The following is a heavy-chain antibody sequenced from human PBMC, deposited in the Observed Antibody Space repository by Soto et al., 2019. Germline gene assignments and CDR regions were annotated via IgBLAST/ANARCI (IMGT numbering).Heavy chain of an antibody. CDR1: GFTFRSYA. CDR3: ARGHVRGPYYYYGMDV. D-gene: IGHD3-10*02. Sequence: QVQLVESGGGVVQPGRSLRLSCAASGFTFRSYAMHWVRQAPGKGLEWVAVISYDGSNKYYADSVKGRFTISRDNSKSTLYLQMNSLRAEDTAVYYCARGHVRGPYYYYGMDVWGQGTTVTVSS. J-gene: IGHJ6*02. V-gene: IGHV3-30-3*01. CDR2: ISYDGSNK.